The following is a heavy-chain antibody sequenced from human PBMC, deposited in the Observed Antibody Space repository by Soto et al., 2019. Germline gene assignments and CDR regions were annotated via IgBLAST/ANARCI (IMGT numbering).Heavy chain of an antibody. D-gene: IGHD3-9*01. CDR3: ATPLGREGYYDILTGSIMSPNYYYYGMDV. J-gene: IGHJ6*02. V-gene: IGHV3-23*01. CDR2: ISGSGGST. CDR1: GFTFSSYA. Sequence: GGSLRLSCAASGFTFSSYAMSWVRQAPGKGLEWVSAISGSGGSTYYADSVKGRFTISRDNSKNTRYRQMNSLRAEETAVYYCATPLGREGYYDILTGSIMSPNYYYYGMDVWGQGTTVTVSS.